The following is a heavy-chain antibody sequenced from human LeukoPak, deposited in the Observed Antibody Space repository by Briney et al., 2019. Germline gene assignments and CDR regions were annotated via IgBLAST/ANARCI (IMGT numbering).Heavy chain of an antibody. CDR1: GGSISSGSYY. Sequence: SVTLSLTCTVSGGSISSGSYYWSWIRQPAGKGLEWIGRIYTSGSTNYNPSLKSRVTISVDTSKNQFSLKLSSVTAADTAVYYCARGGSYDRYWYFDLWGRGTLVTVSS. D-gene: IGHD1-26*01. V-gene: IGHV4-61*02. CDR2: IYTSGST. J-gene: IGHJ2*01. CDR3: ARGGSYDRYWYFDL.